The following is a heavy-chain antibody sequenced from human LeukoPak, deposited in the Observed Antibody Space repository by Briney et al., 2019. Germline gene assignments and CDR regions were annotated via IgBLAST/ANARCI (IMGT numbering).Heavy chain of an antibody. CDR2: IDWDDDK. CDR3: ARSYAWLVNYDAFDI. J-gene: IGHJ3*02. D-gene: IGHD6-19*01. Sequence: SGPTLVNPTQTLTLTCTFSGFSLSTSGMRVSWIRQPPGKALEWLARIDWDDDKFYSTSLKTRLTISKDTPKNQVVLTMTNMDPVDTATYYCARSYAWLVNYDAFDIWGQGTMVTVSS. V-gene: IGHV2-70*04. CDR1: GFSLSTSGMR.